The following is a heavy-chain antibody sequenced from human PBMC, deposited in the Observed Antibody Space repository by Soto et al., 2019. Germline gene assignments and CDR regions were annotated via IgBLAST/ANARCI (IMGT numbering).Heavy chain of an antibody. CDR2: IDPSDSYT. CDR3: ARLAMATRRGNSGMDV. J-gene: IGHJ6*02. Sequence: EVQLVQSGAEVKKPGESLRISCKGSGYSFTSYWISWVRQMPGKGLEWMGRIDPSDSYTNYSPSFQGHVTISADKSSSPAYLQWSSLKASDTAMYYWARLAMATRRGNSGMDVWGQGTTVTVSS. D-gene: IGHD5-12*01. V-gene: IGHV5-10-1*01. CDR1: GYSFTSYW.